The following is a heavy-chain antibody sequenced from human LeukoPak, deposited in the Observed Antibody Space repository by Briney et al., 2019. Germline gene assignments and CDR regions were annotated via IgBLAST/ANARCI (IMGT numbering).Heavy chain of an antibody. CDR1: GFTFSSYA. J-gene: IGHJ4*02. CDR3: AKWMRRDGYNFDD. D-gene: IGHD5-24*01. Sequence: PGGSLRLSCAASGFTFSSYAMNWVRQAPGKGLEWVSGISASGGSTYYADSVKGRFTISRDNSKNTLWLQMNSLRAEDTAVYYCAKWMRRDGYNFDDWGQGTLVTVSS. V-gene: IGHV3-23*01. CDR2: ISASGGST.